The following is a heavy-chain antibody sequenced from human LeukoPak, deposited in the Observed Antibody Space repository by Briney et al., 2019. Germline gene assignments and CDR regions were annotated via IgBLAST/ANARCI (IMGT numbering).Heavy chain of an antibody. J-gene: IGHJ4*02. CDR2: ISGSSSFT. V-gene: IGHV3-11*03. CDR3: ARWFDSGSYYGY. CDR1: GFTFSDYY. Sequence: PGGSLRLSCAASGFTFSDYYMSWIRQAPGKGLEWVSYISGSSSFTKYADSVKGRFTISRDNAKNSLYLQMSSLRAEDTAVYYCARWFDSGSYYGYWGQGTLVTVSS. D-gene: IGHD3-10*01.